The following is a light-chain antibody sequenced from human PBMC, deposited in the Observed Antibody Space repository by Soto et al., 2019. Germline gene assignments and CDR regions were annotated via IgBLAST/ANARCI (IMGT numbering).Light chain of an antibody. J-gene: IGKJ1*01. CDR2: GAS. V-gene: IGKV3-20*01. CDR1: QSVSRSY. Sequence: EIVLPQSPGTLSLSPGDRDTLSCRASQSVSRSYLGWYQQKPGQAPRLLMYGASIRAAGVPDRFSGSGSGTEFTLTISRLEPEDFTVYYCHHYETFGQGTKVDIK. CDR3: HHYET.